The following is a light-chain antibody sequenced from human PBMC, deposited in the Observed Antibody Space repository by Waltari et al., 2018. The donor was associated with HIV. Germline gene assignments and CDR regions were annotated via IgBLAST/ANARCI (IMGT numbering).Light chain of an antibody. J-gene: IGLJ3*02. CDR3: QSYDSGRRV. V-gene: IGLV1-40*01. Sequence: QSVLTQPPSVSGAPGQRVTIPCTGSRSNIGAGYAVHWYQQLPGTAPKLGSYDNFNRTSGVPYRFSGSKSGTSASLAITGLQAEDEADYYCQSYDSGRRVFGGGTKLAVL. CDR1: RSNIGAGYA. CDR2: DNF.